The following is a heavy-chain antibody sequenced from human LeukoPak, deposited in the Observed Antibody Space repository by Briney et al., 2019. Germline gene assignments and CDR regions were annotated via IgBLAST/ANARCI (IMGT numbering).Heavy chain of an antibody. CDR1: GGSINNYY. J-gene: IGHJ3*02. CDR2: ITGSIYFSGST. CDR3: ARQIAAAAGTGGDGAFDI. Sequence: SETLSLTCTVSGGSINNYYWNWIRQPPGKGLEWIGYITGSIYFSGSTKYDPSLESRVTMSVDTSKNQFSLTLSSVTAADTAVYYCARQIAAAAGTGGDGAFDIWGQGTMVTVSS. D-gene: IGHD6-13*01. V-gene: IGHV4-59*08.